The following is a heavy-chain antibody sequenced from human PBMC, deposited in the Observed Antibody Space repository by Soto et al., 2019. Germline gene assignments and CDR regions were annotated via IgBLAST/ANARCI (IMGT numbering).Heavy chain of an antibody. Sequence: QVQLVQSGAEVKKPGASVKVSCKASGYTFTGYYMHWVRQAPGQGLEWMGWINPNSGGTNYAQKFQGWVTMTRDTSISTAYMELRRLRSDDTAVYYCARDREYYYGSGSYYDYYMDVWGKGTTVTLSS. CDR1: GYTFTGYY. CDR2: INPNSGGT. V-gene: IGHV1-2*04. D-gene: IGHD3-10*01. J-gene: IGHJ6*03. CDR3: ARDREYYYGSGSYYDYYMDV.